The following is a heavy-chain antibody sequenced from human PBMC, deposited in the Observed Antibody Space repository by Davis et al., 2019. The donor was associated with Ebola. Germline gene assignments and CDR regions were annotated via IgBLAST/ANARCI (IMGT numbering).Heavy chain of an antibody. D-gene: IGHD3-22*01. Sequence: MPGGSLRLSCAVSGGSISSSNWWSWVRQPPGKGLAWIGEIYHSGSTNYNPSLKSRVTISVDKSKNQFSLKLSSVTAADTAVYYCARSSYYYDSSGYYSLRGDLWGQGTLVTVSS. CDR3: ARSSYYYDSSGYYSLRGDL. J-gene: IGHJ4*02. CDR1: GGSISSSNW. V-gene: IGHV4-4*02. CDR2: IYHSGST.